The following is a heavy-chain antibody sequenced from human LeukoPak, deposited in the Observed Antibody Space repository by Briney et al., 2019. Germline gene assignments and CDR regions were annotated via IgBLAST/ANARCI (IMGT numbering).Heavy chain of an antibody. CDR1: GFTFSSYG. J-gene: IGHJ4*02. V-gene: IGHV3-23*01. CDR3: TRDQTPYY. Sequence: PGGSLRLSCAASGFTFSSYGMSWVRQAPGKGLEWVSAISGSGGSTYYADSVKGRFTISRDNSKNTLYLQMNSLKTEDTAVYYCTRDQTPYYWGQGTLVTVSS. CDR2: ISGSGGST.